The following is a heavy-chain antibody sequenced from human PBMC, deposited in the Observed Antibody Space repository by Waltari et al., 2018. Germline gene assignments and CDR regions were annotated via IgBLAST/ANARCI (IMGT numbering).Heavy chain of an antibody. D-gene: IGHD3-10*01. CDR2: IKGKTDAETT. CDR1: GLPFSIGG. CDR3: TTVYYGSGNYYNAEV. J-gene: IGHJ4*02. Sequence: EVQLVESGGGLVKPGGSLRLSCTDSGLPFSIGGMSWARQAPGKGLEWVARIKGKTDAETTDYAAPVKGRFTISRDDSKNTLYLQMNSLETDDTAVYYCTTVYYGSGNYYNAEVWGQGTLVTVSS. V-gene: IGHV3-15*01.